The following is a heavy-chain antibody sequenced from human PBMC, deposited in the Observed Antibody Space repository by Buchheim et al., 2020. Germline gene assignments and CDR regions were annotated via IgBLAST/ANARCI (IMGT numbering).Heavy chain of an antibody. D-gene: IGHD3-10*01. Sequence: QVQLQQWGAGLLKPSETLSLTCAVYGGSFSGYYWSWIRQPPGKGLEWIGEINHSGSTNYNPSLKSRVTISVDTSKNQFSLKLSSVTAADTAVYYCARGLRYYGSGSYRGAGYYYYMDVWGKGTT. CDR2: INHSGST. J-gene: IGHJ6*03. CDR3: ARGLRYYGSGSYRGAGYYYYMDV. V-gene: IGHV4-34*01. CDR1: GGSFSGYY.